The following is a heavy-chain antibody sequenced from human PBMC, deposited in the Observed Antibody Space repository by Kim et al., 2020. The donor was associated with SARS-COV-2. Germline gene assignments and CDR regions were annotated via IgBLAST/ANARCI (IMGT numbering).Heavy chain of an antibody. CDR1: GYTFTNHA. CDR2: INTDTGSP. V-gene: IGHV7-4-1*02. CDR3: ARVVWGSYRYTDS. Sequence: ASVKVSCKASGYTFTNHAINWVRQAPGRGLEWMGWINTDTGSPTYAPDFTGRFVFSLDTSVSTAYLQIRSLEAEDTALYYCARVVWGSYRYTDSWGQGTLVTVSS. D-gene: IGHD3-16*02. J-gene: IGHJ4*02.